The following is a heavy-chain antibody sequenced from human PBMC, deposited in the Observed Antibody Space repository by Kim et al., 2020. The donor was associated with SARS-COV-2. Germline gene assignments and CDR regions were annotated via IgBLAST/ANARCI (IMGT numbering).Heavy chain of an antibody. D-gene: IGHD3-22*01. CDR1: GYSFTSYW. CDR2: IYPGDSDT. J-gene: IGHJ4*02. Sequence: GESLKISCKGSGYSFTSYWIGWVRQMPGKGLEWMGIIYPGDSDTRYSPSFQGQVTISADKSISTAYLQWSSLKASDTAMYYCARNFKYYYDSSGNMPDYWGQGTLVTVSS. V-gene: IGHV5-51*01. CDR3: ARNFKYYYDSSGNMPDY.